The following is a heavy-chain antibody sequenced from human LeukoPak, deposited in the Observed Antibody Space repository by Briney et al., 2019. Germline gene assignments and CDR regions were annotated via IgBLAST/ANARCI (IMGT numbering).Heavy chain of an antibody. CDR2: IYYSGST. CDR1: GGSISSYY. D-gene: IGHD2-2*02. Sequence: KPSETLSLTCTVSGGSISSYYWSWIRQPPGKGLEWIGYIYYSGSTNYNPSLKSRVTMSVDTSKNQFSLKLSSVTAADTAVYYCAREPPATIGDFDYWGQGTLVTVSS. V-gene: IGHV4-59*12. CDR3: AREPPATIGDFDY. J-gene: IGHJ4*02.